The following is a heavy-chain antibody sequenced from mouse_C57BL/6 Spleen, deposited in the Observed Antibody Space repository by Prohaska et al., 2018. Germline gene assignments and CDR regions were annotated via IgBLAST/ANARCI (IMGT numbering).Heavy chain of an antibody. CDR1: GIDFSRYW. J-gene: IGHJ1*03. D-gene: IGHD1-1*01. CDR2: INPDSSTI. Sequence: EVKLLQSGGGLVQPGGSLKLSCAASGIDFSRYWMSWVRRAPGKGLEWIGEINPDSSTINYAPSLKDKFIISRDNAKNTLYLQMSKVRSEDTAVYYCARPVGYYGSSYEWYFGVWGTGTTVTVSS. V-gene: IGHV4-1*01. CDR3: ARPVGYYGSSYEWYFGV.